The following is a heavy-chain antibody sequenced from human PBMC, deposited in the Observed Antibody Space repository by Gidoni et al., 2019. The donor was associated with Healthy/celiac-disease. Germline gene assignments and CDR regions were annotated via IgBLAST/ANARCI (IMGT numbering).Heavy chain of an antibody. V-gene: IGHV3-7*01. D-gene: IGHD1-26*01. CDR1: GFTFSSYW. Sequence: EVQLVESGGGLVQPGGSLRLSCAASGFTFSSYWMSWVRQAPGKGLEWVANRKQDGSEKYYVDSVKGRFTISRDNAKNSLYLQMNSLRAEDTAVYYCAREKSGSYYLYFDYWGQGTLVTVSS. CDR2: RKQDGSEK. CDR3: AREKSGSYYLYFDY. J-gene: IGHJ4*02.